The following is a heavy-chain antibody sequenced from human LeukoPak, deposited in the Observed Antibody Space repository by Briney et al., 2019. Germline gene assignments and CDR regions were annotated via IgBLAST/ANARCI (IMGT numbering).Heavy chain of an antibody. CDR3: ARLTADAFDI. CDR1: GGSISSYY. J-gene: IGHJ3*02. D-gene: IGHD2-21*02. V-gene: IGHV4-59*08. Sequence: SETLSLTCTVSGGSISSYYWSWIRQPPGKGLEWLGYIYYTGSTNYNPSLQSRVTISVDTPKNHFSLKLSSVTAADTAVYYCARLTADAFDIWGQGTMVTVSS. CDR2: IYYTGST.